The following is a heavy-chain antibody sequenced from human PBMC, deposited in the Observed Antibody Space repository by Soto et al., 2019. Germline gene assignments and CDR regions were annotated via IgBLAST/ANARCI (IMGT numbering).Heavy chain of an antibody. CDR1: GFILHNYA. Sequence: VQLLESGGDLVQPGGSLRLSCVASGFILHNYAMSWVRQAPGKGLEWGSTVGGTDGDSDGVPWYEDSVKGRFTISRDSSANTLFLHMDSLRADDSALYYCVKRGRNWGAFDFWGQGTTVGVSS. J-gene: IGHJ3*01. CDR2: VGGTDGDSDGVP. D-gene: IGHD7-27*01. V-gene: IGHV3-23*01. CDR3: VKRGRNWGAFDF.